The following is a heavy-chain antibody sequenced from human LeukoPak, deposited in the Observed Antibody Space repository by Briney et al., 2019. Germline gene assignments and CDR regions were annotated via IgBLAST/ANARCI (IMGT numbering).Heavy chain of an antibody. J-gene: IGHJ6*03. CDR2: IRYDGSNK. CDR3: AKDGVLRFFPQAFNYYYYYMDV. D-gene: IGHD3-3*01. Sequence: PGGSLRLSCAVSGFTVSSFGMHWVRQAPGKGLEWVAFIRYDGSNKYYADSVKGRFTISRDNSKNTLYLQMNSLRAEDTAVYYCAKDGVLRFFPQAFNYYYYYMDVWGKGTTVTVSS. V-gene: IGHV3-30*02. CDR1: GFTVSSFG.